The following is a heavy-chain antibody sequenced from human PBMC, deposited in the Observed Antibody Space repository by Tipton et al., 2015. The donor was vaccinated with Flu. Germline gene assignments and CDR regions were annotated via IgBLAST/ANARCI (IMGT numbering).Heavy chain of an antibody. CDR2: ISTSGST. Sequence: TLSLTCTVSGGSISSGSYYWGWIRQPAGKGLERIGRISTSGSTNYNASLESRVTLSRDTSKNHISLRLTSATAADTALYYCARDLRGYSGYTGGDAFDMWGRGIMVFVSS. CDR3: ARDLRGYSGYTGGDAFDM. D-gene: IGHD5-12*01. CDR1: GGSISSGSYY. J-gene: IGHJ3*02. V-gene: IGHV4-61*02.